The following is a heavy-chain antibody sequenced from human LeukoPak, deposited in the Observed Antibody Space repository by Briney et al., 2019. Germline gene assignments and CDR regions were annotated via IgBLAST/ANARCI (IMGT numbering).Heavy chain of an antibody. J-gene: IGHJ6*01. Sequence: SETLSLTCTVSGGSISSYYWSWIRQPPGKGLEWIGYIYYSGSTYYNPSLESRVSMSVDTSKNQFSLKLTSVTAADTAVYYCARDHPLPDVWGQGTTVTVSS. CDR3: ARDHPLPDV. CDR1: GGSISSYY. CDR2: IYYSGST. V-gene: IGHV4-59*01.